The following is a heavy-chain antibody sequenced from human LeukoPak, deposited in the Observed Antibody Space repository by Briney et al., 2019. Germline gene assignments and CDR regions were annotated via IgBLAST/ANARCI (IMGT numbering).Heavy chain of an antibody. J-gene: IGHJ2*01. V-gene: IGHV3-23*01. CDR2: ISGSSGST. D-gene: IGHD6-6*01. CDR3: AKDPHRSTSPWYFDL. Sequence: GGSLRLSCAASGFTFSSYAMSWVRQAPGEGLEWVSGISGSSGSTYYADSVKGRFTISRDNSKNTLYLQMNSLRVEDTAVYYCAKDPHRSTSPWYFDLWGRGTLVIVSS. CDR1: GFTFSSYA.